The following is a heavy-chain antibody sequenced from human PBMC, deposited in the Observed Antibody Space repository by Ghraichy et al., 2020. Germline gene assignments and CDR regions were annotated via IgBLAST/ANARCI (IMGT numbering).Heavy chain of an antibody. V-gene: IGHV3-9*01. D-gene: IGHD4-23*01. Sequence: GGSLRLSCAASGFIFDAYAMHWVRQAPGKGLEWVSGISWNSGSICYADSVKGRFTISRDNAKNSLYLQMNSLRAEDTALYYCAKGRLRAYYGGKLDYWCPGTLGTVSS. CDR2: ISWNSGSI. CDR3: AKGRLRAYYGGKLDY. CDR1: GFIFDAYA. J-gene: IGHJ4*02.